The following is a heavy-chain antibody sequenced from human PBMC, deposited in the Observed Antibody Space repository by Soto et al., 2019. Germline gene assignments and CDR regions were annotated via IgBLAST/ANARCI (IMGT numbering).Heavy chain of an antibody. CDR3: ASRDGPSSAFDI. CDR1: GGSISSGGYY. Sequence: SETLSLTCAVSGGSISSGGYYWSWIRQHPGKGLEWIGYIYYSGSTYYNPSLKSRVTISVDTSKNQFSLKLSSVTAADTAVYYCASRDGPSSAFDIWGQGTMVTVS. CDR2: IYYSGST. J-gene: IGHJ3*02. V-gene: IGHV4-31*11.